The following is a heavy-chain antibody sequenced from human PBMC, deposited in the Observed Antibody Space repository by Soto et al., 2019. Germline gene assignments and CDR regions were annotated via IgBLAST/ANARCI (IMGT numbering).Heavy chain of an antibody. D-gene: IGHD6-19*01. J-gene: IGHJ3*02. CDR1: GFTFSSYE. Sequence: HPGGSLRLSCAASGFTFSSYEMNWVRQAPGKGLEWVSYIISSGSTIYYADSVKGRFTISRDNAKNSLYLQMNSLRAEDTAVYYCARVYSSGWYGDDFDIWGQGTMVTVS. CDR2: IISSGSTI. CDR3: ARVYSSGWYGDDFDI. V-gene: IGHV3-48*03.